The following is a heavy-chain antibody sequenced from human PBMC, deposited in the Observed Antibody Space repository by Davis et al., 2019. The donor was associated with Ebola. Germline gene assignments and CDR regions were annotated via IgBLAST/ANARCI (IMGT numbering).Heavy chain of an antibody. CDR1: GYSFTSYW. CDR3: ARLGVDGYSYYFDY. Sequence: PGGSLRLSCKASGYSFTSYWLGWVRQMPGKGLEWMGIIYPGDSDIRYSPSFQGHVTISADNSTSTAYLQWSSLKASDTAKYYCARLGVDGYSYYFDYWGQGTLVSVSS. V-gene: IGHV5-51*01. CDR2: IYPGDSDI. J-gene: IGHJ4*02. D-gene: IGHD5-24*01.